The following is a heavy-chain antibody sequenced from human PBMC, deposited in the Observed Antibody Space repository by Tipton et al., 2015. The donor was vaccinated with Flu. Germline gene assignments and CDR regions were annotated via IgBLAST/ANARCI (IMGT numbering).Heavy chain of an antibody. J-gene: IGHJ4*02. CDR2: IYYSGST. CDR3: ARRDSGDVPEGY. V-gene: IGHV4-59*01. Sequence: TLSLTCTVSGGSISSYYWSWIRQPPGKGLEWIGYIYYSGSTNYNPSLKSRVTISVDTSKNQFSLKLSSVTAADTAVYYCARRDSGDVPEGYWREGTLGPVSS. D-gene: IGHD5-12*01. CDR1: GGSISSYY.